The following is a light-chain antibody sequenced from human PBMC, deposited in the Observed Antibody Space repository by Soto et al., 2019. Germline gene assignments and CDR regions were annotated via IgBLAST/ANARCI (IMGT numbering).Light chain of an antibody. CDR2: GAS. CDR1: QSVSSIY. CDR3: QHYGSSPFT. V-gene: IGKV3-20*01. J-gene: IGKJ3*01. Sequence: EIVFTQSPGTLSFSPGERATLSCRASQSVSSIYLAWYQQKPGQAPRLLVYGASSRATGIPDRFSGSGSGTDLTLTISRVEPEDFAVYYCQHYGSSPFTLGPGTKVDIK.